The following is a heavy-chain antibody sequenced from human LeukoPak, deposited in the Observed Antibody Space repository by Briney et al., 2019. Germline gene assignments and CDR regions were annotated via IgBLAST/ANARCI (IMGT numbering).Heavy chain of an antibody. Sequence: SETLSPTCTVSGGSISSGSYYWSWIRQPAGKGLEWIGRIYTSGSTNYNPSLKSRVTISVDTSKNQFSLKLSSVTAADTAVYYCARDQNWGDAFDIWGQGTMVTVSS. J-gene: IGHJ3*02. V-gene: IGHV4-61*02. CDR1: GGSISSGSYY. CDR3: ARDQNWGDAFDI. D-gene: IGHD7-27*01. CDR2: IYTSGST.